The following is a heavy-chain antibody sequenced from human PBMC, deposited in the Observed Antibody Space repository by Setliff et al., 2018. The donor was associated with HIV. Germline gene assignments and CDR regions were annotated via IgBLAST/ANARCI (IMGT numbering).Heavy chain of an antibody. CDR2: IHPSGGST. D-gene: IGHD2-15*01. V-gene: IGHV1-46*01. CDR1: GYTFTSYY. Sequence: ASVKVSCKASGYTFTSYYIHWVRQAPGQGLEWMGVIHPSGGSTSYAQSFQGRVTMTRDTSTSTVYMELSSLRSEDTAVYYCARVRYCSGGSCYGGEYWFDPWGQGTLVTVSS. CDR3: ARVRYCSGGSCYGGEYWFDP. J-gene: IGHJ5*02.